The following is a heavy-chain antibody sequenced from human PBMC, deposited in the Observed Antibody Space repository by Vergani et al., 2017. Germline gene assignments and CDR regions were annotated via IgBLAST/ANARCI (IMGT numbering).Heavy chain of an antibody. Sequence: QVQLVQSGAEVKKPGSSVKVSCKASGYTFTTYGISWVRQAPGQGLEWMGWISTYNGNTNYAQKLQGRVTMPTDTSTSTAYMELRSLRSDDTAVYFCARVPEWELTFDYWGQGTLVTVSS. V-gene: IGHV1-18*01. CDR2: ISTYNGNT. CDR1: GYTFTTYG. D-gene: IGHD1-26*01. CDR3: ARVPEWELTFDY. J-gene: IGHJ4*02.